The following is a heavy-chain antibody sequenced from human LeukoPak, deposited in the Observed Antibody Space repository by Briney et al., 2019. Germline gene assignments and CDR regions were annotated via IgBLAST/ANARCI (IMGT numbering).Heavy chain of an antibody. V-gene: IGHV3-73*01. Sequence: PGGSLTLTCAASGFTFSDSDMHWVRQASGKGLAWVGRISSKANSYATEYAASVKGRFTISRDDSMNMAYLQMNRLKTEDTAVYYCTVTSSSITVAHYWGQGTLVTVSS. D-gene: IGHD6-19*01. J-gene: IGHJ4*02. CDR1: GFTFSDSD. CDR2: ISSKANSYAT. CDR3: TVTSSSITVAHY.